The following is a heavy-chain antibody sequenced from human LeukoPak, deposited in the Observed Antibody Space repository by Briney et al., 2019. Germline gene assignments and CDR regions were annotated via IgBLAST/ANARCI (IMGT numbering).Heavy chain of an antibody. J-gene: IGHJ4*02. D-gene: IGHD3-22*01. V-gene: IGHV4-39*01. Sequence: SQTLSLTCTVSGGSISSSAYYWDWIRQPPGKGLEWIGNIYYSGNTYYSPSLKSRVTMSVDTSKNQFSLKLSSVTAADTAVYYRARRGYYDSSGYYYYWGQGILVTVSS. CDR2: IYYSGNT. CDR3: ARRGYYDSSGYYYY. CDR1: GGSISSSAYY.